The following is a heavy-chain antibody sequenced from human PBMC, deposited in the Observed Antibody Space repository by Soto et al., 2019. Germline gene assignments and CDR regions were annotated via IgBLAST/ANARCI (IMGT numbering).Heavy chain of an antibody. Sequence: GGSLRLYCAASGFTFSSYGMHWVRQAPGKGLEWVAVISYDGSNKYYADSVKGRFTISRDNSKNTLYLQMNSLRAEDAAVYYCAEDGGSYREKYYFDYWGQGTLVTVSS. CDR3: AEDGGSYREKYYFDY. V-gene: IGHV3-30*18. J-gene: IGHJ4*02. CDR1: GFTFSSYG. D-gene: IGHD1-26*01. CDR2: ISYDGSNK.